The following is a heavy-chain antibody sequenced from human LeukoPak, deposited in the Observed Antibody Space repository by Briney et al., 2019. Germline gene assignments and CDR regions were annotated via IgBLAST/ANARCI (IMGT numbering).Heavy chain of an antibody. CDR1: GGSISSYH. CDR3: ARGRGYCSSTSCGHWFDP. CDR2: IYTSGST. D-gene: IGHD2-2*01. Sequence: SETLSLTCTVSGGSISSYHWSWIRQPAGKGLEWIGRIYTSGSTNYNPSLKSRVTISVDTSKNQFSLKLSSVTAADTAVYYCARGRGYCSSTSCGHWFDPWGQGTLVTVSS. J-gene: IGHJ5*02. V-gene: IGHV4-4*07.